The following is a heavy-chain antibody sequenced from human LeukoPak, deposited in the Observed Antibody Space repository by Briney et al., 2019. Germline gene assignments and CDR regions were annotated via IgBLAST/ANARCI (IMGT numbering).Heavy chain of an antibody. Sequence: SETLSLTCTVSGGSISSYYWSWIRQPPGKGLEWLGYIYYSGSTNYNPSLKSRVTISVDTSKNQFSLKLSSVTAADTAVYYCARVFRYYYDSSGDQDAFDIWGQGTMVTVSS. CDR3: ARVFRYYYDSSGDQDAFDI. J-gene: IGHJ3*02. V-gene: IGHV4-59*01. CDR2: IYYSGST. D-gene: IGHD3-22*01. CDR1: GGSISSYY.